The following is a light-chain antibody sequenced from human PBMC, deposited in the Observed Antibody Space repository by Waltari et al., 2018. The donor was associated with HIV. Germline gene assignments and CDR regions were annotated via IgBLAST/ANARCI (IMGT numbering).Light chain of an antibody. V-gene: IGLV1-51*01. CDR2: DNN. Sequence: QSVLTQPPSVSAAPGQKVTISCSGSSSTTGNNYVSWYQQLPGTAPKLLIYDNNKLPSGIPDRFSGSKSGTSATLGITGLQTGDEADYYCGTWDSSLSAVVFGGGTKLTVL. CDR1: SSTTGNNY. J-gene: IGLJ2*01. CDR3: GTWDSSLSAVV.